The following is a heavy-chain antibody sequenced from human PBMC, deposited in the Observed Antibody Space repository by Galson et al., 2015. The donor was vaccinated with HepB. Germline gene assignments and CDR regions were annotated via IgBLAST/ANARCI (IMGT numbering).Heavy chain of an antibody. CDR2: ISSSSSYI. J-gene: IGHJ3*02. V-gene: IGHV3-21*01. D-gene: IGHD3-22*01. CDR3: ARDPYYYDSSGYYSAFDI. Sequence: SLRLSCAASGFTFSSYSMNWVRQAPGKELEWVSSISSSSSYIYYADSVKGRFTISRDNAKNSLYLQMNSLRAEDTAVYYCARDPYYYDSSGYYSAFDIWGQGTMVTVSS. CDR1: GFTFSSYS.